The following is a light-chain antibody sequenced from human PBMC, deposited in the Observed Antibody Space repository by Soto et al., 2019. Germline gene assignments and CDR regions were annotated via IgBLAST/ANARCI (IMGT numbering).Light chain of an antibody. CDR3: GTWDSSLSAVV. Sequence: QSVLTQPPSVSAAPGQTVTISCSGSSSNIGHNYVSWYQQLPGTAPKLLVYDNNKRPSGIPDRFTGSKSGTSATLVITGLPTGDEADYYCGTWDSSLSAVVFGGGTKVTVL. CDR2: DNN. CDR1: SSNIGHNY. V-gene: IGLV1-51*01. J-gene: IGLJ2*01.